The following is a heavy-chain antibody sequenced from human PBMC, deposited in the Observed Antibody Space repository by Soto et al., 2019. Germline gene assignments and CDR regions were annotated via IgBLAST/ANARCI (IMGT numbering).Heavy chain of an antibody. CDR2: IYTSGST. V-gene: IGHV4-4*07. J-gene: IGHJ3*02. CDR1: GGSISSYD. CDR3: ARNGYGGFGELFAFDI. D-gene: IGHD3-10*01. Sequence: XGTLSLTCTVSGGSISSYDWSWIRQPAGKGLEWIGRIYTSGSTNYNPSLKSRVTMSVDTSKNQFSLKLSSVTAADTAVYYCARNGYGGFGELFAFDIWGQGTMVTVSS.